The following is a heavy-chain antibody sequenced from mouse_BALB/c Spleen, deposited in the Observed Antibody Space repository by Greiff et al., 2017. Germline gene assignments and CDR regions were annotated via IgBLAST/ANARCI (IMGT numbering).Heavy chain of an antibody. CDR2: IWGGGST. J-gene: IGHJ2*01. V-gene: IGHV2-6-5*01. CDR1: GFSLTDYG. CDR3: AKHEDYGYDDYFDY. D-gene: IGHD2-2*01. Sequence: VQGVESGPGLVAPSQSLSITCTVSGFSLTDYGVSWIRQPPGKGLEWLGVIWGGGSTYYNSALKSRLSISKDNSKSQVFLKMNSLQTDDTAMYYCAKHEDYGYDDYFDYWGQGTTLTVSS.